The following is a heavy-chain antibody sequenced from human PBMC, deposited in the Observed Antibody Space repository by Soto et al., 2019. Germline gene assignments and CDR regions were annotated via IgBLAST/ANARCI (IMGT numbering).Heavy chain of an antibody. CDR3: AKDQHSSGWYPPYYYYYGMDV. D-gene: IGHD6-19*01. CDR2: ISYDGSNK. V-gene: IGHV3-30*18. J-gene: IGHJ6*02. Sequence: GGSLRLSCAASGFTFSSYGMHWVRQAPGKGLEWVAVISYDGSNKYYADSVKGRFTNSRDNSKNTLYLQMNSLRAEDTAVYYCAKDQHSSGWYPPYYYYYGMDVWGQGTTVTVSS. CDR1: GFTFSSYG.